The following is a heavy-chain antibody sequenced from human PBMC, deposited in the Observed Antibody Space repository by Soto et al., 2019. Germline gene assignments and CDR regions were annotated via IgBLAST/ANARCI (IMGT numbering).Heavy chain of an antibody. D-gene: IGHD2-2*01. V-gene: IGHV3-33*01. CDR2: IWYDGSNK. J-gene: IGHJ6*02. Sequence: PGGSLRLSCAASGFTFSSYGMHWVRQAPGKGLEWVAVIWYDGSNKYYADSVKGRFTISRDNSKNTLYLQMNSLRAEDTAVYYCARATAACSSTSCHSYYYYYGMDVWGQGTTVTVSS. CDR3: ARATAACSSTSCHSYYYYYGMDV. CDR1: GFTFSSYG.